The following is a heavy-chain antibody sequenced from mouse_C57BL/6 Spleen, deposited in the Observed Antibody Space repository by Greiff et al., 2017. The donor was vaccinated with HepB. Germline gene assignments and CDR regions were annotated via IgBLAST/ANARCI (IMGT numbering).Heavy chain of an antibody. J-gene: IGHJ2*01. Sequence: EVKLVESGGDLVKPGGSLKLSCAASGFTFSSYGMSWVRQTPDKRLEWVATISSGGSYTYYPDSVKGRFTISRDNAKNTLYLQMSSLKSEDTAMYYCARLYGSSPWYFDYWGQVTTLTVSS. CDR3: ARLYGSSPWYFDY. V-gene: IGHV5-6*02. CDR2: ISSGGSYT. D-gene: IGHD1-1*01. CDR1: GFTFSSYG.